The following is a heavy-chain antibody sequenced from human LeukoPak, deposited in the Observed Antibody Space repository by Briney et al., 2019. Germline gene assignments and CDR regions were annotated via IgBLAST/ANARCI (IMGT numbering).Heavy chain of an antibody. CDR3: ARDVQVATIYPLDY. V-gene: IGHV3-23*01. CDR1: GFTFSSYG. D-gene: IGHD5-12*01. Sequence: GGSLRLSCAASGFTFSSYGMSWVHQAPGKGLEWVSAISGSGGSTYYADSVKGRFTISRDNAKNSLYLQMNSLRAEDTALYYCARDVQVATIYPLDYWGQGTLVTVSS. J-gene: IGHJ4*02. CDR2: ISGSGGST.